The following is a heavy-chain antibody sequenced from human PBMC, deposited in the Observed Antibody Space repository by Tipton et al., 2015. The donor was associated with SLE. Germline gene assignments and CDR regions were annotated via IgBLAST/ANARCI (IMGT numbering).Heavy chain of an antibody. Sequence: TLSLTCTVSGGSFSTNYWGWIRQPPGKGLEWIATISYNASPYYNPSLQSRLSISVDTSKNHFSLNLRSVTAADTAVYYCARSIAAPGSYRNYYMDVWGKGTTAVVSS. CDR1: GGSFSTNY. V-gene: IGHV4-39*07. J-gene: IGHJ6*03. D-gene: IGHD6-13*01. CDR3: ARSIAAPGSYRNYYMDV. CDR2: ISYNASP.